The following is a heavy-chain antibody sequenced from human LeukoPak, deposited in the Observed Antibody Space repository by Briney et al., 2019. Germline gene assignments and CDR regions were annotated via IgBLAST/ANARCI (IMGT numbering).Heavy chain of an antibody. CDR2: ISGSGGST. D-gene: IGHD3-10*01. V-gene: IGHV3-23*01. CDR3: AKGGSGSYAYLGGY. Sequence: GGSLRLSCVVSIFNFDNYAMTWVRQAPGKGLEWVSAISGSGGSTYYADSVKGRFTISRDNSKNTLYLQMNSLRAEDTAVYYCAKGGSGSYAYLGGYWGQGTLVTVSS. CDR1: IFNFDNYA. J-gene: IGHJ4*02.